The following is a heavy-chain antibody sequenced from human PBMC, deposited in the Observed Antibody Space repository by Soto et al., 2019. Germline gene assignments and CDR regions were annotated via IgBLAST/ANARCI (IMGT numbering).Heavy chain of an antibody. CDR2: IKSKTDGGTT. V-gene: IGHV3-15*07. D-gene: IGHD2-2*01. Sequence: GGSLRLSCAVSGFTFSNAWMHWVRQAPGKGLEWVGRIKSKTDGGTTDYAAPVKGRFTISRDDSKNRLFLQMNSLKSEDTGVYYCTTDLISTTSIYYYYGMDVWGQGTTVTVSS. CDR3: TTDLISTTSIYYYYGMDV. J-gene: IGHJ6*02. CDR1: GFTFSNAW.